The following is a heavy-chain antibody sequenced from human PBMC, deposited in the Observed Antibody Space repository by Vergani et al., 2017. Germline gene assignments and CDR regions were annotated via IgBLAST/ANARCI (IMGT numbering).Heavy chain of an antibody. CDR2: IYPGDSDT. V-gene: IGHV5-51*03. J-gene: IGHJ6*03. CDR1: GYSFTTYW. D-gene: IGHD4-11*01. CDR3: TILATVSTDYMDV. Sequence: EVQLVQSGAEVKKPGESVKISCKGSGYSFTTYWIGWVRQMPGKGLKWMGIIYPGDSDTRYSPSFQGQVTISADKSTSTAYLQWSSLKASDTAMYYCTILATVSTDYMDVWGKGTTVTVSS.